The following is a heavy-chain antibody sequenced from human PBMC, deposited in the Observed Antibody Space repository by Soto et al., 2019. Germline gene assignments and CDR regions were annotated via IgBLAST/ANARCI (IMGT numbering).Heavy chain of an antibody. V-gene: IGHV4-31*03. CDR1: GGSISSGGYY. D-gene: IGHD5-12*01. J-gene: IGHJ6*02. CDR3: AVSCVGCRGFNYYGMDV. Sequence: QVQLQESGPGLVKPSQTLSLTCTVSGGSISSGGYYWSWIRQHPGKGLEWIGYIYYSGSTYYNPSLKSRVSLSVDTSKNQFSLKLSSVTATDTAVYYCAVSCVGCRGFNYYGMDVWGQGTTVTVSS. CDR2: IYYSGST.